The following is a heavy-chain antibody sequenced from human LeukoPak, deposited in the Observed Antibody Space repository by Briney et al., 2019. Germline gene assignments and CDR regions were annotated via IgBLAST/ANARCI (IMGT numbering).Heavy chain of an antibody. CDR1: GYTFTSYD. Sequence: ASVKVSCKASGYTFTSYDINWVRQATGQGLEWMGWMNPNSGNTGYAQKFQGRVTMTRNTSISTAYMELSSLRSEDTAVYYCTRGARYCSSTSCYTNYYYYGMDVWGQGTTVTVSS. D-gene: IGHD2-2*02. J-gene: IGHJ6*02. V-gene: IGHV1-8*01. CDR3: TRGARYCSSTSCYTNYYYYGMDV. CDR2: MNPNSGNT.